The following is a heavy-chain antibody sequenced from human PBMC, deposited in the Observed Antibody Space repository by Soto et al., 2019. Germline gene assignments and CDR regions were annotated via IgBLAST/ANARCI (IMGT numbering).Heavy chain of an antibody. D-gene: IGHD6-19*01. CDR1: GDSVSSPYY. CDR3: ARSAGWYAVQS. Sequence: QVQLQESGPGLVKPSGTLSLTCAVSGDSVSSPYYWCWVRQPPGKGLEWIGEVFHTGTTSYNPSLRRRVTISMEKSNNQFSLDLSSVTAADTAVYYCARSAGWYAVQSWGPGTQVIV. V-gene: IGHV4-4*02. J-gene: IGHJ5*02. CDR2: VFHTGTT.